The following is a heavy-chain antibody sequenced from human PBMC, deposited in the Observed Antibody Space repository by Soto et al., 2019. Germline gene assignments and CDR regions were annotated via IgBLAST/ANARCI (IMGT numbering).Heavy chain of an antibody. J-gene: IGHJ3*02. Sequence: QVQLVESGGGVVQPGRSLRLSCAASGFTFSSYAMHWVRQAPGKGLEWVAVISYDGSNKYYADSVKGRFTISRDNSKNTLYLQMNSLRAEDTAVYYCARGSSGDSDAFDIWGQGTMVTVSS. V-gene: IGHV3-30-3*01. CDR3: ARGSSGDSDAFDI. D-gene: IGHD4-17*01. CDR2: ISYDGSNK. CDR1: GFTFSSYA.